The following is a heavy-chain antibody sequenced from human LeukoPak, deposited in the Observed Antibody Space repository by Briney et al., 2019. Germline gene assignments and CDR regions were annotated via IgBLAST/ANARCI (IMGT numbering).Heavy chain of an antibody. CDR2: IRYDGSYK. Sequence: QAGGSLRLSCAASGFTFSSCGIHWVRQAPGKGLEWVAFIRYDGSYKYYADSVKGRFTISRDNSKTTLYLQMNSLRPEDTAVYYCAKDKGAYGSETGFDIWGQGILVTVSS. CDR1: GFTFSSCG. CDR3: AKDKGAYGSETGFDI. V-gene: IGHV3-30*02. J-gene: IGHJ4*02. D-gene: IGHD4-17*01.